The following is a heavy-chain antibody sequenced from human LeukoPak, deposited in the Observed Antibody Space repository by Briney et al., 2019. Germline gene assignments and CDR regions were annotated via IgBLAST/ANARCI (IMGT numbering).Heavy chain of an antibody. D-gene: IGHD3-16*01. Sequence: GGSLRLSCAASGFTFSSAWMSWVRQAPGKGLEWVSSITGDCKYITYADSVKGRFTISRDNAKNSLYLQVASLRGDDTATYYCAREGNDYYYDQWGQGTLVTVSP. CDR3: AREGNDYYYDQ. CDR2: ITGDCKYI. V-gene: IGHV3-21*01. J-gene: IGHJ4*02. CDR1: GFTFSSAW.